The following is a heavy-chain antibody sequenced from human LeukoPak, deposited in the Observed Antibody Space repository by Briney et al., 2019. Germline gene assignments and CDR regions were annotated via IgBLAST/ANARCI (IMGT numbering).Heavy chain of an antibody. CDR1: GYSISSGYY. Sequence: NPSETLSLTCTVSGYSISSGYYWGWIRQPPGKRLEWIGSIYHSGSTNYNPSLKSRVTISVDTSKNQFSLKLSSVTDADTAVYYCARQKRYFDWHFDYWGKGTLVTVSS. CDR2: IYHSGST. CDR3: ARQKRYFDWHFDY. V-gene: IGHV4-38-2*02. D-gene: IGHD3-9*01. J-gene: IGHJ4*02.